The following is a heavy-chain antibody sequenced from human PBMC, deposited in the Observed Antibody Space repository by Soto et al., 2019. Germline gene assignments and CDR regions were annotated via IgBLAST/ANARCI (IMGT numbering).Heavy chain of an antibody. D-gene: IGHD3-10*01. CDR2: INPNNGDT. Sequence: QVQLVQSGAEVEKPGASVKVSCKTSGYFFTSHYIHWVRLAPGRGLEWMGRINPNNGDTNSPQKFQGRVTMTSDTCSSTAYMEMSGLRSDHTALYYCAREVTYGGGSFSLGLWGQGTLVTVSS. CDR3: AREVTYGGGSFSLGL. CDR1: GYFFTSHY. J-gene: IGHJ4*02. V-gene: IGHV1-2*06.